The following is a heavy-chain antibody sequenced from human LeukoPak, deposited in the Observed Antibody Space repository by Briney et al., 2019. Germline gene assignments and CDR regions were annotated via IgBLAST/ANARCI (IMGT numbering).Heavy chain of an antibody. Sequence: GGSLRLSCAASGFTFRSYAMNWVRQAPGKGLEWVSSISSSSSYIYYADSVKGRFTISRDNAKNSLYLQMNSLRAEDTAVYYCARLYGSGSYYSSWGQGTLVTVSS. CDR3: ARLYGSGSYYSS. CDR1: GFTFRSYA. CDR2: ISSSSSYI. J-gene: IGHJ4*02. V-gene: IGHV3-21*01. D-gene: IGHD3-10*01.